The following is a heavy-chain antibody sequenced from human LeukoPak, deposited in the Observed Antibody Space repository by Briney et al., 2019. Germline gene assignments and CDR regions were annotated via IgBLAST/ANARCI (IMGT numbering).Heavy chain of an antibody. CDR3: ARAGALGSRDYYYYYYMDV. Sequence: SVKVSCKASGGTFSSYAISWVRQAPGQGLEWMGGIIPIFGTANYAQKFQGRVTITTDGSTSTAYMELSSLRSEDTAVYYCARAGALGSRDYYYYYYMDVWGKGTTVTVSS. D-gene: IGHD7-27*01. V-gene: IGHV1-69*05. CDR2: IIPIFGTA. CDR1: GGTFSSYA. J-gene: IGHJ6*03.